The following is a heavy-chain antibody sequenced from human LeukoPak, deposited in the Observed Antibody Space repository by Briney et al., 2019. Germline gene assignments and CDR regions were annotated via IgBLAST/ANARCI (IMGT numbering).Heavy chain of an antibody. CDR3: ARLQVHCGGDCYTRWFDP. CDR2: IYYSGST. CDR1: GGSVSSYY. Sequence: TSETLSLTCTVSGGSVSSYYWSWIRQPPEKGLEWIAYIYYSGSTKYNPSLKSRVTISLDRSKNQFSLKLRSVTAADTAVYYCARLQVHCGGDCYTRWFDPWGQGTLDNVSS. D-gene: IGHD2-21*02. J-gene: IGHJ5*02. V-gene: IGHV4-59*08.